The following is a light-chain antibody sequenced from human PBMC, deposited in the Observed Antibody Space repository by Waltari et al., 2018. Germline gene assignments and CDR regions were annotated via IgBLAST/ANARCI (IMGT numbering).Light chain of an antibody. CDR1: QSIYSTY. J-gene: IGKJ1*01. V-gene: IGKV3-20*01. CDR3: QQYGSSPRT. Sequence: EIVLTQSPGTLSLSPGELATLSCRASQSIYSTYLAWYQQKPGQAPRLLIYRASNRATGVPDRFSGSGSGTDFTLTISRLEPEDFAVFYCQQYGSSPRTFGQGTTVEIK. CDR2: RAS.